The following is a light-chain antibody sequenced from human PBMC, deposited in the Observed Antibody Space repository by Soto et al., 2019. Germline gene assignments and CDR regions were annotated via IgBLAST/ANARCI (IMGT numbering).Light chain of an antibody. J-gene: IGKJ3*01. CDR3: QQRSNWV. CDR1: QSVSVY. Sequence: EIVLTQCPGTLSLSPGERATLSCRVSQSVSVYLAWYQQKPGQAPTLLIYDASKRAPGVPARFSGSGSGIDFSLTISSLEPEDLGVYYCQQRSNWVFGPGTKVDIK. CDR2: DAS. V-gene: IGKV3-11*01.